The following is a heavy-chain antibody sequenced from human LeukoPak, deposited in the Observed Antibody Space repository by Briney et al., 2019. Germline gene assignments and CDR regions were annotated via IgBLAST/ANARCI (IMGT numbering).Heavy chain of an antibody. D-gene: IGHD6-13*01. CDR3: ARVWGASSWIFYNWFDP. CDR1: GFTFSSYW. V-gene: IGHV3-7*01. CDR2: IKQDGSEK. Sequence: GGSLRLSCAASGFTFSSYWMSWVRQVPGKGLEWVANIKQDGSEKYYVDSVKGRFTISRDNAKNSLYLQMNSLRAEDTAVYYCARVWGASSWIFYNWFDPWGQGTLVTVSS. J-gene: IGHJ5*02.